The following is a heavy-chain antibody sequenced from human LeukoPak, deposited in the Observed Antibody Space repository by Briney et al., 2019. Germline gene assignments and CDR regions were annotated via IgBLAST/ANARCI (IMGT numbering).Heavy chain of an antibody. J-gene: IGHJ4*02. CDR3: AGPTYYYDSSGFDY. CDR2: INPNSGGT. Sequence: ASVKVSCKASGYTFTGYYIHWVRQAPGQGLEWVGWINPNSGGTNYAQKFQGRVTMTRDTSISTAYMELSRLRSDDTAVYYCAGPTYYYDSSGFDYWGQGTLVTVSS. D-gene: IGHD3-22*01. V-gene: IGHV1-2*02. CDR1: GYTFTGYY.